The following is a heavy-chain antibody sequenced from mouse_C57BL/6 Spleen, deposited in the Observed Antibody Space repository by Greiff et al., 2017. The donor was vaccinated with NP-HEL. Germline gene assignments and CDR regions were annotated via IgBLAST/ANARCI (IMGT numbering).Heavy chain of an antibody. D-gene: IGHD1-1*01. CDR2: IHPNSGST. J-gene: IGHJ3*01. CDR1: GYTFTSYW. CDR3: AREGTVVEGAWFAY. Sequence: QVQLQQPGAELVKPGASVKLSCKASGYTFTSYWMHWVKQRPGQGLEWIGMIHPNSGSTNYNEKFKSKATLTVDKSSSTAYMQLSSLTSEDSAVYYCAREGTVVEGAWFAYWGQGTLVTVSA. V-gene: IGHV1-64*01.